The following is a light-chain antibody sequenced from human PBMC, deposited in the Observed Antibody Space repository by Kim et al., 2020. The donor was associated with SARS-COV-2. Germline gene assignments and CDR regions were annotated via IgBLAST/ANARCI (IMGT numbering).Light chain of an antibody. Sequence: DTQMTQSPSSLSASVGDRVTITCRASQSINTYLKWYQQKPGKAPKLLIYGASNLPSGVPSRFSGSGSGTDFTLTITTLQPEDLGTYYCRQGYSTFGQGTKLEI. CDR2: GAS. J-gene: IGKJ2*01. CDR3: RQGYST. CDR1: QSINTY. V-gene: IGKV1-39*01.